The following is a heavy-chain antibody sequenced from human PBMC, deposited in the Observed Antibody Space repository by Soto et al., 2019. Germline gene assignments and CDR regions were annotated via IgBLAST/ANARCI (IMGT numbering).Heavy chain of an antibody. J-gene: IGHJ6*02. V-gene: IGHV4-59*01. Sequence: SETLSLTCTVSGGSISSYYWSWIRQPPGKGLEWSGYMDYSGSTNYNASLKRRVTISVDTSKNKFCMKLSSVTAADTAVYYCGRVRGGSSGGMDVWGRGTTVTVSS. CDR2: MDYSGST. D-gene: IGHD6-6*01. CDR1: GGSISSYY. CDR3: GRVRGGSSGGMDV.